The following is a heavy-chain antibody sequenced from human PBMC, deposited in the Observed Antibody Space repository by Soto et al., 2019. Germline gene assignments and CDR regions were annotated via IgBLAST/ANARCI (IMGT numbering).Heavy chain of an antibody. CDR3: VRGYCTTSPCSGDFQF. CDR2: IHPSGDT. D-gene: IGHD2-15*01. CDR1: GYKFTAYF. V-gene: IGHV1-46*01. J-gene: IGHJ1*01. Sequence: GASVKVSGKASGYKFTAYFIHWVRQAPGQGLEWMGMIHPSGDTGYAQKFRGRVTMTIDTSTTTAYMELRNLTSEDTAVYFSVRGYCTTSPCSGDFQFWCQGTLVTVSS.